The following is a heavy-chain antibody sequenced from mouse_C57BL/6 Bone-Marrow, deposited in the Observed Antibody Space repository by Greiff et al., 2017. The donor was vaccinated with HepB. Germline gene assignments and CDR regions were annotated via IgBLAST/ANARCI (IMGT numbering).Heavy chain of an antibody. D-gene: IGHD2-2*01. Sequence: QVQLQQPGAELVRPGTSVKLSCKASGYTFTSYWMHWVKQRPGQGLEWIGVIDPSDSYTNYNQKFKGKATLTVDTSSSTAYMQLSSLTSEDSAVYYCARKGLGYYYAMDYWGQGTSVTVSS. V-gene: IGHV1-59*01. J-gene: IGHJ4*01. CDR3: ARKGLGYYYAMDY. CDR2: IDPSDSYT. CDR1: GYTFTSYW.